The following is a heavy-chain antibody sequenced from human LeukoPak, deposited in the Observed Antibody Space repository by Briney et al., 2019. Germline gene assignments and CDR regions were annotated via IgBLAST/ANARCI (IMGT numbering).Heavy chain of an antibody. Sequence: SETLFLTCTVSGGSISSYYWSWIRQPPGKGLEWIGYIFDSGSTNYNPSLKSRVTISVDTSKNQFSLKLSSVTAADTAVYYCARPRTQYDNNDPFDIWGQGIMVTVSS. J-gene: IGHJ3*02. CDR1: GGSISSYY. D-gene: IGHD3-9*01. V-gene: IGHV4-59*08. CDR2: IFDSGST. CDR3: ARPRTQYDNNDPFDI.